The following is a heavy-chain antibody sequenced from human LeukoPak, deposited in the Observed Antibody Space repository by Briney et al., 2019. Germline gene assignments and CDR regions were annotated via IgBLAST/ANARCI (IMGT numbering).Heavy chain of an antibody. V-gene: IGHV4-30-4*01. CDR1: GGSISSGDYY. CDR3: ARDHERGIAADEGWFDP. D-gene: IGHD6-13*01. CDR2: IYYSGST. J-gene: IGHJ5*02. Sequence: SQTLSLTCTVSGGSISSGDYYWSWIRQPPGKGLEWIGYIYYSGSTYYNPSLKSRVTVSVDTSKNQFSLYLSSVTAADTAVYYCARDHERGIAADEGWFDPWGQGTLVTVSS.